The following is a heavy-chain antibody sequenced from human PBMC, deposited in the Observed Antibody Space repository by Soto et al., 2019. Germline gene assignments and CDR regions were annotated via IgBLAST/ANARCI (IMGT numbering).Heavy chain of an antibody. V-gene: IGHV4-4*02. CDR3: AGYYGSGSYYLYWFDP. Sequence: QVQLQESGPGLVKPSGTLSLTCAVSGGSINSSNWWTWVRQPPGQGLEWIGEIYHSGRTNYNPSLKSRVTISIVPSKNQFSLKLASVTAADTAVYYCAGYYGSGSYYLYWFDPWGQGTLVTVSS. CDR2: IYHSGRT. CDR1: GGSINSSNW. J-gene: IGHJ5*02. D-gene: IGHD3-10*01.